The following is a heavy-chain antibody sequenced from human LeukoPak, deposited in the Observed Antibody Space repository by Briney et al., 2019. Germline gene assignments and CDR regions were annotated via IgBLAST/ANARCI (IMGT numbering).Heavy chain of an antibody. CDR1: GFTFSSYA. CDR3: AREEDYYGSDWFDP. Sequence: GGSLRLSCAASGFTFSSYAMHWVRQAPGKGLEWVAVISYDGSNKYYADSAKGRFTISRDNSKNTLYLQMNSLRAEDTAVYYCAREEDYYGSDWFDPWGQGTLVTVSS. D-gene: IGHD3-10*01. J-gene: IGHJ5*02. V-gene: IGHV3-30*01. CDR2: ISYDGSNK.